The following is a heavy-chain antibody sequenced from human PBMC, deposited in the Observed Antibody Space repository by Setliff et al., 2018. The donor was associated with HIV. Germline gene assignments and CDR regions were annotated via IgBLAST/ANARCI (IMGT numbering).Heavy chain of an antibody. D-gene: IGHD2-15*01. CDR3: ARDATRGGDMDV. Sequence: GGSLRLSCAASGFTFANAWMNWVRQAPGKGLEWVSCISGSSSYIYYADSVKGRFTISRDNAKNSLYLQMNSLRAEDTAVYYCARDATRGGDMDVWAKGTTVTVSS. V-gene: IGHV3-21*01. CDR2: ISGSSSYI. CDR1: GFTFANAW. J-gene: IGHJ6*03.